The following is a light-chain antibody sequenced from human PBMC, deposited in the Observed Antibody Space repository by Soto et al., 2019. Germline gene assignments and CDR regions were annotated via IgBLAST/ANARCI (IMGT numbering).Light chain of an antibody. V-gene: IGKV3-11*01. CDR1: QSVSSY. J-gene: IGKJ4*01. CDR2: DAS. CDR3: QQRSNWPLT. Sequence: PGERATLSCRASQSVSSYLAWYQQKPGQAPRLLIYDASNRATGIPARFSGSGSGTDFTLTISSLEPEDFAVYYCQQRSNWPLTFGGGTQVEIK.